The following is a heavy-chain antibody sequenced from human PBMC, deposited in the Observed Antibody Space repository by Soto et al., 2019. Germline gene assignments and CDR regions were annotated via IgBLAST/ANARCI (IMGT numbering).Heavy chain of an antibody. CDR2: ISWNSGSI. V-gene: IGHV3-9*01. Sequence: GGSLRLRYSVFEVNIVDHAVHWVLQAPGKGLEWVSGISWNSGSIGYAESVKCRFTISRDNAKNSLYLQMNSLRAEETTLYYCAKGDYMDVWVKGTTVTVSS. J-gene: IGHJ6*03. CDR3: AKGDYMDV. CDR1: EVNIVDHA.